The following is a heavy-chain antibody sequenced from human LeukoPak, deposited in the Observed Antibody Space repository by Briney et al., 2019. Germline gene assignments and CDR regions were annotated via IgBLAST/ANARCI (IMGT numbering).Heavy chain of an antibody. D-gene: IGHD6-13*01. Sequence: GESLKISCKGSGYSFTSYWIGWVRQMPGKGLEWMGIIYPGDSDTRYSPSFQGQVTISADKSISTAYLQWSSLKASDTAMYYCARHEGSSPYYYYYMDVWGKGTTVTVSS. CDR3: ARHEGSSPYYYYYMDV. V-gene: IGHV5-51*01. J-gene: IGHJ6*03. CDR2: IYPGDSDT. CDR1: GYSFTSYW.